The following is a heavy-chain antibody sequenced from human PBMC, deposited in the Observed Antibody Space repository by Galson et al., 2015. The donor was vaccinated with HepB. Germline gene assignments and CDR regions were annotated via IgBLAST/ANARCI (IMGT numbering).Heavy chain of an antibody. CDR3: ARDHGGSSSWYSEYYFDY. CDR1: GYTFTSYG. CDR2: VNPNSGGT. V-gene: IGHV1-2*02. J-gene: IGHJ4*02. Sequence: QSGAEVKKPGASVKVSCKASGYTFTSYGISWVRQAPGQGLEWMGWVNPNSGGTNYAQKFQGRVTMTRDTSISTAYMELSRLRSDDATVYYCARDHGGSSSWYSEYYFDYWGQGTLVTVSS. D-gene: IGHD6-13*01.